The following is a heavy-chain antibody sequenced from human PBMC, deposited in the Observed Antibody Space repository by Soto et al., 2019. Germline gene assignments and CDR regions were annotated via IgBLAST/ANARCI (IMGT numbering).Heavy chain of an antibody. CDR2: IYPGDSDT. D-gene: IGHD6-19*01. V-gene: IGHV5-51*01. Sequence: ESLKISGKGSGCNFACNWIGWVRQMHGKGLEWMGIIYPGDSDTRYSPSFQGQVSISADTSISTAYLQWTSLKASDTAMYYCARSRRGAYSSGWYSPSGYYNYGIDVWGQGTKVTVSS. J-gene: IGHJ6*02. CDR3: ARSRRGAYSSGWYSPSGYYNYGIDV. CDR1: GCNFACNW.